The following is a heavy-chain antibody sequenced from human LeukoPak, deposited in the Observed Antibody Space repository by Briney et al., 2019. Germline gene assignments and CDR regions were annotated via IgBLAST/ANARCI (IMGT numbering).Heavy chain of an antibody. V-gene: IGHV3-7*01. CDR1: AFTFSSYS. CDR3: ARDRSSGYYGSSDY. Sequence: GGSLRLSCVASAFTFSSYSMNSVRQAPGKGLEWVANIRQDGSEIYYVDSVKGRFTISRDNAKNSLFLQMNSLRAEDTAVYYCARDRSSGYYGSSDYWGQGTLVTVSS. D-gene: IGHD3-22*01. CDR2: IRQDGSEI. J-gene: IGHJ4*02.